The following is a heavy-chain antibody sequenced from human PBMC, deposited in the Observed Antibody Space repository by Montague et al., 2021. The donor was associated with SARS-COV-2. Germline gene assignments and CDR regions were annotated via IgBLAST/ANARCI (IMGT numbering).Heavy chain of an antibody. J-gene: IGHJ4*02. Sequence: SLRLSCAASGFIFSGSEMNWVRQAPRKGLEWISYISPRGVVISYADSVKGRFTISRDDTKNSLFLQMSGLRVEDTAIYYCTKDHGSWSYVWGQGTLVIVSS. V-gene: IGHV3-48*03. CDR1: GFIFSGSE. CDR3: TKDHGSWSYV. D-gene: IGHD3-10*01. CDR2: ISPRGVVI.